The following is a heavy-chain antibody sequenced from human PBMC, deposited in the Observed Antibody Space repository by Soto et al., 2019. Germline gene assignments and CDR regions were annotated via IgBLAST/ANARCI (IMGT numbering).Heavy chain of an antibody. CDR3: ARAPKRGYSYGPLDY. V-gene: IGHV3-7*01. CDR1: GFTFSSYW. J-gene: IGHJ4*02. CDR2: IKQDGSEK. Sequence: GGSLRLSCAASGFTFSSYWMSWVRQAPGKGLEWVANIKQDGSEKYYVDSVEGRFTISRDNAKNSLYLQMNSLRAEDTAVYYCARAPKRGYSYGPLDYWGQGTLVTVSS. D-gene: IGHD5-18*01.